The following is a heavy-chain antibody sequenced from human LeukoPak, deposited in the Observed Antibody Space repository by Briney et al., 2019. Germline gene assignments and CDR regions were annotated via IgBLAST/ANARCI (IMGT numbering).Heavy chain of an antibody. Sequence: GGSLRLSCTASGFTFNTYAVHWVRQAPGKGLVWVAVISYDGSKKYYADSVKGRFTISRDNAKNSLYLQMNSLRAEDTAIYYCAKNGDRGAYCSGGSCYPYYYYYIDVWGKGTTVTISS. CDR3: AKNGDRGAYCSGGSCYPYYYYYIDV. V-gene: IGHV3-30*04. CDR2: ISYDGSKK. D-gene: IGHD2-15*01. CDR1: GFTFNTYA. J-gene: IGHJ6*03.